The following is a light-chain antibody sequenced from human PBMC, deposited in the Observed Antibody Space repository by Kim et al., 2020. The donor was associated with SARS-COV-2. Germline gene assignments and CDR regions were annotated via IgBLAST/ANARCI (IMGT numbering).Light chain of an antibody. CDR3: AAWDDSLCGRV. V-gene: IGLV1-44*01. J-gene: IGLJ3*02. CDR2: GND. Sequence: QSVLTQPPSVSGTPGQRVTISCSGSNSSIGDNPVSWYQQFPGTAPKLIIYGNDLRHSGVPDRFSGSKSGTSASLAISGLQSGDDADYFCAAWDDSLCGRVFGGGTRLTVL. CDR1: NSSIGDNP.